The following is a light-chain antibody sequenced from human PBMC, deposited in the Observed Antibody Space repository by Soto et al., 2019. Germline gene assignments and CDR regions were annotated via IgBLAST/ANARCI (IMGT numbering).Light chain of an antibody. Sequence: DIQMTQSPSTLSASVGDTVTITCRASQSISNWLAWYQQKPGQAPKLLIHKASTLESGVPSRFSGSGSGTEVTHTVSSQQPDDVATYYCQQYDRFPYTFGQGTKLEIK. J-gene: IGKJ2*01. CDR1: QSISNW. V-gene: IGKV1-5*03. CDR3: QQYDRFPYT. CDR2: KAS.